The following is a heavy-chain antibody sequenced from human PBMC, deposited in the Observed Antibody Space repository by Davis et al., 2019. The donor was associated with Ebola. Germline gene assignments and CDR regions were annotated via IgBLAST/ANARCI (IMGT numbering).Heavy chain of an antibody. CDR2: IIPILGIA. CDR1: GGTFSSYT. CDR3: ARDIAVATDAFDI. V-gene: IGHV1-69*04. D-gene: IGHD6-19*01. J-gene: IGHJ3*02. Sequence: SVKVSCKASGGTFSSYTISWVRQAPGQGLEWMGRIIPILGIANYAQKFQGRVTITADKSTSTAYMELSSLRSEDTAVYYCARDIAVATDAFDIWGQGTMVTVSS.